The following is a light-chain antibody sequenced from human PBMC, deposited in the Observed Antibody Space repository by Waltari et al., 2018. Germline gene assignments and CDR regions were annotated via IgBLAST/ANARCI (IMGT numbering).Light chain of an antibody. Sequence: QSALTQPASVSGSPGQSIPISCTGTSSDVRAYDYVSWYQQKPGKAPQLIIYEVRDRPPGVPNRFSGSKSGYTAFLTISGLQAEDEADYYCTSYTTSRTWVFGGGTKLTVL. J-gene: IGLJ3*02. CDR3: TSYTTSRTWV. CDR1: SSDVRAYDY. CDR2: EVR. V-gene: IGLV2-14*01.